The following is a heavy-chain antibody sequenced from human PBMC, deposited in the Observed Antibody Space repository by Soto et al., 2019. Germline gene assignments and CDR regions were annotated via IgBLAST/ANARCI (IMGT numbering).Heavy chain of an antibody. J-gene: IGHJ6*02. CDR2: IYYSGST. CDR1: GGSISSYY. CDR3: ARAPYGDYYYYGMDV. Sequence: PSETLSLTCTVSGGSISSYYWSWIRQPPGKGLEWIGYIYYSGSTNYNPSLKSRVTISVDTSKNQFSLKLSSVTAADTAVYYCARAPYGDYYYYGMDVWGQGTTVTVSS. D-gene: IGHD4-17*01. V-gene: IGHV4-59*01.